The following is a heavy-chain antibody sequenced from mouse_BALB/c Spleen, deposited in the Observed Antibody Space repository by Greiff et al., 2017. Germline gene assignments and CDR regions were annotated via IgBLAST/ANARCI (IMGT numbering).Heavy chain of an antibody. CDR2: IDPENGDT. CDR1: GFNIKDYY. Sequence: VQLQQSGAELVRSGASVKLSCTASGFNIKDYYMHWVKQRPEQGLEWIGWIDPENGDTEYAPKFQGKATMTADTSSNTAYLQLSSLTSEDTAVYYCNEGYEIAYWGQGTLVTVSA. CDR3: NEGYEIAY. J-gene: IGHJ3*01. V-gene: IGHV14-4*02. D-gene: IGHD2-14*01.